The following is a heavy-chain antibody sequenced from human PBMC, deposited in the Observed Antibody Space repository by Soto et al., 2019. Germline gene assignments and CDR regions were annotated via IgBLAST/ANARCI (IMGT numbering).Heavy chain of an antibody. CDR3: AKDKKMATTKYYYYYYGMDV. Sequence: GGSLRLSCAASGFTFDDYTMLWVRQAPGKGLEWVSLISWDGGSTYYADSVKGRFTISRDNSKNSLYLQMNSLRTEDTALYYCAKDKKMATTKYYYYYYGMDVWGQGTTVTVSS. CDR2: ISWDGGST. D-gene: IGHD1-1*01. J-gene: IGHJ6*02. CDR1: GFTFDDYT. V-gene: IGHV3-43*01.